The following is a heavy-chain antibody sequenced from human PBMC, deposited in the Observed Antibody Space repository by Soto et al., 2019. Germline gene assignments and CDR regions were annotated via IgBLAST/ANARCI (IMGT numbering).Heavy chain of an antibody. CDR2: IIPILGIA. Sequence: QVQLVQSGAEVKKPGSSVKVSCKASGGTFSSYTISWVRQAPGQGLEWMGRIIPILGIANYAQKFQGRVTITADKSTSTAYMELSSLRCEDTAVYYCARDKLERRYYYWGQGTLVTVSS. CDR1: GGTFSSYT. J-gene: IGHJ4*02. V-gene: IGHV1-69*08. D-gene: IGHD1-1*01. CDR3: ARDKLERRYYY.